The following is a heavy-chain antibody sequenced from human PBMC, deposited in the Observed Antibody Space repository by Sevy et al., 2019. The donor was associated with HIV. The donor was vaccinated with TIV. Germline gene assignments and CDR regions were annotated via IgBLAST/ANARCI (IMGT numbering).Heavy chain of an antibody. V-gene: IGHV1-18*01. J-gene: IGHJ6*02. Sequence: ASVKVSCKASGYTFSNYGITWVRQAPGQGLEWMGWIGVYNGNIKYAQKVRGRVTVTTDTSTSTAYMELRSLRTDDTAVYYCARFGTVATLRYNYYNGMDVWGQGTTVTVS. CDR3: ARFGTVATLRYNYYNGMDV. CDR2: IGVYNGNI. D-gene: IGHD4-17*01. CDR1: GYTFSNYG.